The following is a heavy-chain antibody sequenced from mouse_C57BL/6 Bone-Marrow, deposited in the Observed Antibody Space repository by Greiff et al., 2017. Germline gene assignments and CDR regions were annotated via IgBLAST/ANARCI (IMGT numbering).Heavy chain of an antibody. V-gene: IGHV7-1*01. J-gene: IGHJ4*01. D-gene: IGHD5-5*01. CDR1: GFTFSDFY. Sequence: EVKLVESGGGLVQSGRSLRLSCATSGFTFSDFYMEWVRQAPGKGLEWIAASRNKANDYTTEYSASVKGRFIVSRDTAQSILYLQMNALRAEDTAIYYCARDATTSMDYWGQGTSVTVSS. CDR2: SRNKANDYTT. CDR3: ARDATTSMDY.